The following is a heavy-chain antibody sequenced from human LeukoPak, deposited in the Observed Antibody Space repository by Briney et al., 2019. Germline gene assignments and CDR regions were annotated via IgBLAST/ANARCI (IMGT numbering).Heavy chain of an antibody. Sequence: SSETLSLTCAVYGGSFTDYYWSWIRQPPGKGLEWIGEINHRGSTNYNSSLKSRVTISVDRSKHQFSLKLSSVTAADTAVYFCARVPHSTSSIDYWGQGAPVTVSS. J-gene: IGHJ4*02. CDR3: ARVPHSTSSIDY. V-gene: IGHV4-34*01. CDR2: INHRGST. CDR1: GGSFTDYY. D-gene: IGHD6-6*01.